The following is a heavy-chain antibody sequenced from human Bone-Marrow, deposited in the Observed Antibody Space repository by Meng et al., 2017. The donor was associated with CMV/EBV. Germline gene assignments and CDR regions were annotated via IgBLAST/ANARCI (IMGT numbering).Heavy chain of an antibody. V-gene: IGHV1-69*01. J-gene: IGHJ4*02. CDR1: GGAFGSTS. CDR2: IIPIFGTP. Sequence: GGAFGSTSITWVRQAPGQGLAWMGGIIPIFGTPTYAQKFRGRVTITADESTSTAYMELRSLRSDDTAVYYCARGFSYDSSGYYYYYWGQGTLVTVSS. CDR3: ARGFSYDSSGYYYYY. D-gene: IGHD3-22*01.